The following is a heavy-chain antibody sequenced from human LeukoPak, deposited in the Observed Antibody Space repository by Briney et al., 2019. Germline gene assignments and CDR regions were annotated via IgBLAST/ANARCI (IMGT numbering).Heavy chain of an antibody. V-gene: IGHV3-49*05. J-gene: IGHJ4*02. CDR3: TRAGKPPYFDY. Sequence: KPGGSLRLSCAASGFTFSDYAMSWFRQAPGKGLEWVASIRGTPYGGTTEYAASVKGRFTISGDDSKSIAYLQMNSLKTEDTAVYYCTRAGKPPYFDYWGQGTLVIVSS. CDR2: IRGTPYGGTT. CDR1: GFTFSDYA.